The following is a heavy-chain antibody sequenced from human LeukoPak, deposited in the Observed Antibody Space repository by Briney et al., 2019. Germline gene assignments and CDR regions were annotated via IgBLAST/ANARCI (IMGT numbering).Heavy chain of an antibody. CDR3: ARDRGYSSSYFDY. CDR2: INPNSGGT. J-gene: IGHJ4*02. D-gene: IGHD6-13*01. CDR1: GYTFTCYY. Sequence: SVNVSCLPSGYTFTCYYMHWVRQPAAQGLDGMGWINPNSGGTNYAQKFQGRVTMTRDTSISTAYMELSRLRSDDTAVYYCARDRGYSSSYFDYWGQGTLVTVSS. V-gene: IGHV1-2*02.